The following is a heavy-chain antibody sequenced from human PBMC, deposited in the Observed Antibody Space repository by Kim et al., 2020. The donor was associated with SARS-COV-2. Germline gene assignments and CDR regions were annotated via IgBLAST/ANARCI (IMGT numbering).Heavy chain of an antibody. D-gene: IGHD5-12*01. CDR2: IYYSGST. Sequence: SETLSLTCTVSGGSISSYYWSWIRQPPGKGLEWIGYIYYSGSTNYNPSLKSRVTISVDTSKNQFSLKLSSVTAADTAVYYCARDSDIGGWFDPWGQGTLVTVSS. J-gene: IGHJ5*02. V-gene: IGHV4-59*01. CDR1: GGSISSYY. CDR3: ARDSDIGGWFDP.